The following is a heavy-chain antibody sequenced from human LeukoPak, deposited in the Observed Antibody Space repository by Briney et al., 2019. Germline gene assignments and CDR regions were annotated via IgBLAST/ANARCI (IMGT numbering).Heavy chain of an antibody. Sequence: SETLSLTCTVSGYSISSGYYWGWIRQPPGKGLEWIGSIYYSRSTYYNPSLKSRVTISVDTSKNQFSLKLSSVTAADTAVYYCARVVAARHYYYYYMDVWGKGTTVTVSS. CDR1: GYSISSGYY. J-gene: IGHJ6*03. CDR2: IYYSRST. D-gene: IGHD6-6*01. CDR3: ARVVAARHYYYYYMDV. V-gene: IGHV4-38-2*02.